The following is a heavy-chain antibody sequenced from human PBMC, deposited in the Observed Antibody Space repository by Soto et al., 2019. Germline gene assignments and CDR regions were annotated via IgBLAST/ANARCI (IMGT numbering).Heavy chain of an antibody. CDR2: ISGSGGST. Sequence: EVQLLESGGGLVQPGGSLRLPCAASGFTFSSYAMSWVRQAPGKGLEWVSVISGSGGSTYYADSVKGRFTISRDNSKNTLDLQMNSLRAEDTAVYYCARRASGWFFDYWGQGTLVTVSS. CDR1: GFTFSSYA. V-gene: IGHV3-23*01. CDR3: ARRASGWFFDY. J-gene: IGHJ4*02. D-gene: IGHD6-19*01.